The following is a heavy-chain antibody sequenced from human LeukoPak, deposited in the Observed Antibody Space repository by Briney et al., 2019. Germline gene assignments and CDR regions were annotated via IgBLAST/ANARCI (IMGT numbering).Heavy chain of an antibody. J-gene: IGHJ4*02. CDR3: ARASRDGYNQNFDY. V-gene: IGHV5-51*01. Sequence: GESLKISCKAYGYSFFSNYWIAWVRQMPGKGLEWMGILYPGDSDSRYSPSFQGQVTISADRSISTAYLHWSSLKVSDTAMYYCARASRDGYNQNFDYWGQGTLVTVSA. CDR2: LYPGDSDS. CDR1: GYSFFSNYW. D-gene: IGHD5-24*01.